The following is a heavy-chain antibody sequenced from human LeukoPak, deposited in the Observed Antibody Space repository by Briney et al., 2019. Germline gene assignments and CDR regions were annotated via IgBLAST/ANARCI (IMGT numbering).Heavy chain of an antibody. CDR3: ARVQNEWQLLPGFDY. Sequence: PGGSLRLSCAASGFTFSNYWMSWVRQAPGKGLVWVSRINTDGSSTAYADSVKGRFTISRDNAKNTVYLQMNSLRAEDTAVYYCARVQNEWQLLPGFDYWGQRTLVTVSS. CDR1: GFTFSNYW. J-gene: IGHJ4*02. CDR2: INTDGSST. V-gene: IGHV3-74*01. D-gene: IGHD1-26*01.